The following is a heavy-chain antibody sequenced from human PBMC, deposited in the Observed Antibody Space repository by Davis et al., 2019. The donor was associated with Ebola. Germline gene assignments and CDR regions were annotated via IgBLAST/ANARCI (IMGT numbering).Heavy chain of an antibody. Sequence: PRRSLRLSCPASAFTFSSYSMNCVRQAPGKGLEWVSTLGTSADKSYEDSAKGRFTIPRDNSKNALYLQMNSLRAEDTAVYYCARVGSGGDIDYWGQGTLVTVSS. J-gene: IGHJ4*02. CDR1: AFTFSSYS. CDR2: LGTSADK. D-gene: IGHD2-21*01. V-gene: IGHV3-21*01. CDR3: ARVGSGGDIDY.